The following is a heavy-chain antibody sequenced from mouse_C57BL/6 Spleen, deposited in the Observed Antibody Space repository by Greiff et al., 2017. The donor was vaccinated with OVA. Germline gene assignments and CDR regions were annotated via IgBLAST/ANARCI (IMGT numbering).Heavy chain of an antibody. D-gene: IGHD2-4*01. V-gene: IGHV6-3*01. CDR1: GFTFSNYW. CDR2: IRLKSDNYAT. J-gene: IGHJ4*01. Sequence: ESGGGLVQPGGSMKLSCVASGFTFSNYWMNWVRQSPEKGLEWVAQIRLKSDNYATHYAESVKGRFTISRDDSKSSVYLQMNNLRAEDTGIYYCTAIYYDYLYAMDYWGQGTSVTVSS. CDR3: TAIYYDYLYAMDY.